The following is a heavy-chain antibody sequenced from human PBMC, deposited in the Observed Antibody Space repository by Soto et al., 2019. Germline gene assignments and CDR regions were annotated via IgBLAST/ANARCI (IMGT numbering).Heavy chain of an antibody. Sequence: SETLSLTCTVSGCSISSSSYYWGWIRQPPGKGLEWIGSIYYSGSTYYNPSLKSRVTISVDTSKNQFSLKLSSVTAADTAVYYCARHGGVYSGYGYSDYWGQGTLVTVSS. CDR2: IYYSGST. D-gene: IGHD5-12*01. J-gene: IGHJ4*02. V-gene: IGHV4-39*01. CDR1: GCSISSSSYY. CDR3: ARHGGVYSGYGYSDY.